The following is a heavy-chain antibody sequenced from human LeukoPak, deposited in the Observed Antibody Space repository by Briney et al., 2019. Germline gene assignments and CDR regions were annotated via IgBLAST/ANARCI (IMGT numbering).Heavy chain of an antibody. CDR3: GRETDFGVVTN. Sequence: QTLSLTCAISGDSVSSNGASWNWIRQSPSRGLEWLGRTYYRSQQWHSDYAPSVKGRITLDPDTSKNQFSLQLNSMTPEDTAVYYCGRETDFGVVTNWGQGTLVTVSS. J-gene: IGHJ4*02. V-gene: IGHV6-1*01. CDR1: GDSVSSNGAS. CDR2: TYYRSQQWHS. D-gene: IGHD3-3*01.